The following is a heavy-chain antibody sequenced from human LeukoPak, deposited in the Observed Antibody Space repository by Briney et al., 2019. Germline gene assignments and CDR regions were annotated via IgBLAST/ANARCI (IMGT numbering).Heavy chain of an antibody. CDR1: GGSISSYY. J-gene: IGHJ5*02. Sequence: PSETLSLTCTVSGGSISSYYWSWIRQPPGKGLEWIGYIYYSGSTNYNPSLKSRVTISVDTSKNQFSLKLSSVTAADTAVYYCARDFENVAAAGTGRWFDPWGQGTLVTVSS. CDR2: IYYSGST. D-gene: IGHD6-13*01. V-gene: IGHV4-59*01. CDR3: ARDFENVAAAGTGRWFDP.